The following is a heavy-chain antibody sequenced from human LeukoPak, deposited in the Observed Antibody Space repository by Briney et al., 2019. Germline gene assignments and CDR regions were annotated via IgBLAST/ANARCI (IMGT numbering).Heavy chain of an antibody. Sequence: GGSLRLSCAASGFTFSSYAMSWVRQAPGKGLEWVSAISGSGGSTYYADSVKGRFTISRDNSKNTLYLQTNSLRAEDTAVYYCAKDFEVHDYGDSVWGQGTLVTVSS. CDR1: GFTFSSYA. J-gene: IGHJ4*02. D-gene: IGHD4-17*01. CDR3: AKDFEVHDYGDSV. V-gene: IGHV3-23*01. CDR2: ISGSGGST.